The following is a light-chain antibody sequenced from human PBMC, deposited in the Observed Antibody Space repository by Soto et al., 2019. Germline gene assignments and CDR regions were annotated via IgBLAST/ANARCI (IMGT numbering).Light chain of an antibody. V-gene: IGLV1-44*01. CDR2: SDD. Sequence: QSVLTQPPSASGTPGQRVTISCSGNSSNIGSNAVSWYQHFPGTAPKVLIYSDDQRPSGVPDRFSGSKSGTSASLAISGLQAEDEADYFCPAWGNSLNTWVFGGGTKLTVL. CDR3: PAWGNSLNTWV. CDR1: SSNIGSNA. J-gene: IGLJ3*02.